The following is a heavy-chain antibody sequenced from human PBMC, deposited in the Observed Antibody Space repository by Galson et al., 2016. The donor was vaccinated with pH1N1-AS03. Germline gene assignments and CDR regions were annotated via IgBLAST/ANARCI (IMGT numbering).Heavy chain of an antibody. Sequence: SVKVSCKASGYTFPNFGMSWVRQAPGQGLEWMGWISPYTGNTQYAQRLEGRVTMTTDTSTNTAYLELRSLTYDDTAVYYCAIAAPFDPWGHGTLVIVSS. D-gene: IGHD2-15*01. CDR1: GYTFPNFG. CDR3: AIAAPFDP. J-gene: IGHJ5*02. CDR2: ISPYTGNT. V-gene: IGHV1-18*04.